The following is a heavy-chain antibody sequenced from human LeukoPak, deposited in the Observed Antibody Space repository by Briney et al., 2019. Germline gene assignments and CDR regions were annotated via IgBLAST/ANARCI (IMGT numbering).Heavy chain of an antibody. Sequence: GGSLRLSCAASGFTFSSYAMSWVRQAPGKGLEWVSAISGSGGTTYYSDSVKGRFTVSRDNSKSTLYLQMNSLRAEDTAVYYCAKDQRVGAPYYFDYWGQGTLVTVSS. D-gene: IGHD1-26*01. CDR2: ISGSGGTT. CDR3: AKDQRVGAPYYFDY. V-gene: IGHV3-23*01. J-gene: IGHJ4*02. CDR1: GFTFSSYA.